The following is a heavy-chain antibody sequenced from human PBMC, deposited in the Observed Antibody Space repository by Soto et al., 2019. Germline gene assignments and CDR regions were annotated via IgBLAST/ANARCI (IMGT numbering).Heavy chain of an antibody. CDR1: GFTFSTYA. Sequence: EVQLLESGGKLVQPGGSLTLSCAASGFTFSTYAMAWVRQSPGKGLEWVSGVSASGLNTDYEDTMKGRFYISRDNSKNTVSLHMNSLRAEDTALYYCDKDRPRRTSGYFCDYWGQGTPVTVSS. J-gene: IGHJ4*02. D-gene: IGHD1-1*01. CDR3: DKDRPRRTSGYFCDY. V-gene: IGHV3-23*01. CDR2: VSASGLNT.